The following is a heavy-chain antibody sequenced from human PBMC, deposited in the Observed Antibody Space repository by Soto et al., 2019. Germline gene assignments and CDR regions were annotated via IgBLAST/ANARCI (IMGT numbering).Heavy chain of an antibody. CDR2: IKQDGSEK. CDR1: GFTFSSYW. Sequence: EVQLVESGGGLVQPGGSLRLSCAACGFTFSSYWMSWVRQAPGKGLEWVANIKQDGSEKYYVDSVKGRFTISRDNAKNSLYLQMNSLRAEDTAVYYCARDLSRYWGQGTLVTVSS. CDR3: ARDLSRY. V-gene: IGHV3-7*01. J-gene: IGHJ4*02.